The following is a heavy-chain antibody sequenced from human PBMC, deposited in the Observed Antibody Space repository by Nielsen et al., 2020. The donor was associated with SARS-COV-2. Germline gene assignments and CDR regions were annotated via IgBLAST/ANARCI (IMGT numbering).Heavy chain of an antibody. D-gene: IGHD6-19*01. CDR3: ARDPGSNGWYIFQY. CDR1: GFTFSSHA. Sequence: GGSLRLSCAASGFTFSSHALHWVRQAPGKGLEWVAMISSDGSNKNYADSVKGRFTISRDSSNNTLFLQMNSLRPEDTAVYYCARDPGSNGWYIFQYWGQGTRVTVSS. V-gene: IGHV3-30*04. J-gene: IGHJ4*02. CDR2: ISSDGSNK.